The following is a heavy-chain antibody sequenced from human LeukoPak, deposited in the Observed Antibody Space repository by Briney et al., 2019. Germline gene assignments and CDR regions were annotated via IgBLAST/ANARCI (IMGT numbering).Heavy chain of an antibody. CDR2: IYYSGST. CDR1: GGSISSYY. V-gene: IGHV4-59*12. D-gene: IGHD3-3*01. Sequence: KSSETLSLTCTLSGGSISSYYWYWIRQPPGNRLEWIGYIYYSGSTKYNPSLQSRVTLSVDTSKNQFSLRLSSVTAADTAAYYCAREGGFYRPLDYSGQGTLVTVSS. CDR3: AREGGFYRPLDY. J-gene: IGHJ4*02.